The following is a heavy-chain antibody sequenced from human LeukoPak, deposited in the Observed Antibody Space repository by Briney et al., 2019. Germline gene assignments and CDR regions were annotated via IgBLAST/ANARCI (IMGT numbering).Heavy chain of an antibody. D-gene: IGHD3-10*01. Sequence: SETLSLTCTVSGGFISSYYWSWIRQPAGKGLEWIGRIYISGSTNYNPSLKSRVTMSVDTSKNQFSLKLSSVTAADTAVYYCARVSTYYYGSGSYLGRWFFDYWGQGTLVTVSS. V-gene: IGHV4-4*07. CDR2: IYISGST. J-gene: IGHJ4*02. CDR3: ARVSTYYYGSGSYLGRWFFDY. CDR1: GGFISSYY.